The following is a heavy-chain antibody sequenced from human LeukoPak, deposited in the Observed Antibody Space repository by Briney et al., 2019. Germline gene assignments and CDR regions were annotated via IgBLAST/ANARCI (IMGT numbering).Heavy chain of an antibody. Sequence: PGGSLRLSCAASGFSFSSYEMNWVRQAPGKGLEWLSYISSSGSTIYYSDSVKGRFTISRDNAKNSLYLQMNSLRAEDTAVYYCARDPSSGWYLKGWFDPWGQGTLVTVSS. D-gene: IGHD6-19*01. CDR2: ISSSGSTI. CDR3: ARDPSSGWYLKGWFDP. J-gene: IGHJ5*02. CDR1: GFSFSSYE. V-gene: IGHV3-48*03.